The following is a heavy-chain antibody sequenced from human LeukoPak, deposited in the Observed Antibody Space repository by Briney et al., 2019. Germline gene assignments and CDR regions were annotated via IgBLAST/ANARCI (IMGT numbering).Heavy chain of an antibody. Sequence: GGSLRLSCAASGFTVSSNYMNWVRQTPGKGLEWISYITSRSSFTYFADSVKGRFTISRDDAKKSLYLHMNSLRVDDTAVYYCARDLTSAYWTPGGYYYCMDVWGKGTAVTVSS. CDR2: ITSRSSFT. D-gene: IGHD3-16*01. CDR1: GFTVSSNY. J-gene: IGHJ6*03. CDR3: ARDLTSAYWTPGGYYYCMDV. V-gene: IGHV3-48*01.